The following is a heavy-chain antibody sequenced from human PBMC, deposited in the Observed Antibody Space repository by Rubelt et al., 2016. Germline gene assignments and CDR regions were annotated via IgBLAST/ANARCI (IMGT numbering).Heavy chain of an antibody. CDR3: AKHPNDCCQDGMDV. CDR1: GGSISDYY. Sequence: QVQLQESGPGLVKPSETLSLTCTVSGGSISDYYWSWIRQPPGKGLEWIAYIYYSGSTNYNPSCKCRVSIAVGNANRRFCRNSRRVTAAAADVYYCAKHPNDCCQDGMDVWGQGTPVTVSS. D-gene: IGHD2-21*02. J-gene: IGHJ6*02. V-gene: IGHV4-59*08. CDR2: IYYSGST.